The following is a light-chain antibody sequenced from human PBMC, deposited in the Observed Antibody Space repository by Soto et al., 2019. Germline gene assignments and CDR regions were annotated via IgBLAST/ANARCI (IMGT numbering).Light chain of an antibody. V-gene: IGKV3-20*01. CDR3: QHYGTTPWT. J-gene: IGKJ1*01. Sequence: ETVLTQSPGTLSLSPGVRVTLSCRASQSVCSRCLAWYQQKPGQSPRLLIYGASSRATGIPDRFSGSGSGTDFTLTISRLEPEDFAVYYCQHYGTTPWTFGQGTKVGIK. CDR1: QSVCSRC. CDR2: GAS.